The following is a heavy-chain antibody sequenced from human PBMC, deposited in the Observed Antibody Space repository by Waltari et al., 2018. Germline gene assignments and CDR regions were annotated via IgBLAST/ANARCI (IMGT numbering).Heavy chain of an antibody. J-gene: IGHJ4*02. D-gene: IGHD3-10*01. CDR3: AKDAYGSGSYCDY. CDR1: GFTFSSYA. Sequence: VRLVESGGGVVQPGRSLRLSCAASGFTFSSYAMSWVRQAPGKGLEWVSAISGRGGSTYYADSVKGQFTIARDNSKNTLYLQMNSLRAEDTAVYYCAKDAYGSGSYCDYWGQGTLVTVSS. CDR2: ISGRGGST. V-gene: IGHV3-23*04.